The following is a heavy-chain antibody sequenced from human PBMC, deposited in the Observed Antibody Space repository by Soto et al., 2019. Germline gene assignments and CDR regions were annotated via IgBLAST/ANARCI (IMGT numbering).Heavy chain of an antibody. CDR2: ISSSSSYI. Sequence: GGSLRLSCAASGFTFSSYSMNWVRQAPGKGLEWVSSISSSSSYIYYADSVKGRFTISRDNAKNSLYLQMNSLRAEDTAVYYCARDQMYDFWSGYYYYYYMDVWGKGTTVTVSS. CDR3: ARDQMYDFWSGYYYYYYMDV. V-gene: IGHV3-21*01. CDR1: GFTFSSYS. D-gene: IGHD3-3*01. J-gene: IGHJ6*03.